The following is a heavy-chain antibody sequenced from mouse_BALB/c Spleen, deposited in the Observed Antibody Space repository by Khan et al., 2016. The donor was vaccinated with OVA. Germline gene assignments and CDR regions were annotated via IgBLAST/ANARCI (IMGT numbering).Heavy chain of an antibody. CDR1: GYTFTDYN. CDR2: IFPNNGGT. D-gene: IGHD1-2*01. CDR3: ARSGYGSFAY. J-gene: IGHJ3*01. V-gene: IGHV1S29*02. Sequence: VRLQQSGPELVKPGASVKISCKASGYTFTDYNMDWVKQSHGESLEWIGYIFPNNGGTGYNQKFKNKATLTVDNSSSTAYMELRSLTSEDSAVYYCARSGYGSFAYWGQGTLVTVSA.